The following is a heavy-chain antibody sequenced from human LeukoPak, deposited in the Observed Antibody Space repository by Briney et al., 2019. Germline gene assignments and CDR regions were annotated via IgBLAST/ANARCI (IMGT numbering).Heavy chain of an antibody. Sequence: GGSLRLSCAASGLIFSGSAMHWVRQAPGKGLEWVGRMRSKANNYATGYSPSVIGRFTISRDDSKNTRYLEVNSLKIEDTAVYFCTSQAGYSSSWETWGQGTLVTVSS. J-gene: IGHJ5*02. V-gene: IGHV3-73*01. CDR2: MRSKANNYAT. CDR3: TSQAGYSSSWET. CDR1: GLIFSGSA. D-gene: IGHD6-13*01.